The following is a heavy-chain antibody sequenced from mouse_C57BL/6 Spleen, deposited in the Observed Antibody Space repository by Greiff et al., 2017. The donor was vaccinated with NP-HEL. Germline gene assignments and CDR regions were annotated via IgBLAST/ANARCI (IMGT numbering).Heavy chain of an antibody. J-gene: IGHJ2*01. D-gene: IGHD1-1*01. V-gene: IGHV1-64*01. CDR2: IHPNSGST. CDR3: ARTDYDGSSYGY. CDR1: GYTFTSYW. Sequence: VQLQQSGAELVKPGASVKLSCKASGYTFTSYWMHWVKQRPGQGLEWIGMIHPNSGSTNYNEKFKSKATLTVDKSSSTAYMQLSSLTSEDSAVYYCARTDYDGSSYGYWGQGTTLTVSS.